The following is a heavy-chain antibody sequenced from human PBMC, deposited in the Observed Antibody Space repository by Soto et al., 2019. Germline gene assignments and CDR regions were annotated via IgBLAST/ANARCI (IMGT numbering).Heavy chain of an antibody. CDR1: GGTFSSYA. CDR3: ARSQGSSTSLEIYYYCYYGMDV. CDR2: IIPISETT. D-gene: IGHD2-2*01. Sequence: QVQLVQSGAEVKKPGSSVKVSCKASGGTFSSYAISWVRQAPGQGLEWMGGIIPISETTNYAQKFQGRVTITADESKSTAYMELSSLRSEDTAVYSCARSQGSSTSLEIYYYCYYGMDVWGQGTTVTVSS. J-gene: IGHJ6*02. V-gene: IGHV1-69*01.